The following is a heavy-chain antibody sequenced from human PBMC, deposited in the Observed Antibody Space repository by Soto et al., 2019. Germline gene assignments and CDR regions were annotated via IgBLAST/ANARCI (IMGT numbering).Heavy chain of an antibody. D-gene: IGHD3-22*01. J-gene: IGHJ4*02. CDR1: GSTFSGYY. V-gene: IGHV3-11*01. CDR2: ISSSGSSI. Sequence: QVQLVESGGGLVKPGGSLRLSCAASGSTFSGYYMRWICQAPGKGLEWVSYISSSGSSIYYEDSVKGRFTISRGNAKNSLCLQMNSLRAGDTSVYYCARDLGYYDSSGYFDYWGQGTLVTVAS. CDR3: ARDLGYYDSSGYFDY.